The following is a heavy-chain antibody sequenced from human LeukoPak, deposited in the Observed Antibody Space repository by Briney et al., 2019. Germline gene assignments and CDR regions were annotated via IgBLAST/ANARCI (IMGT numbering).Heavy chain of an antibody. D-gene: IGHD5-12*01. CDR3: ARQKSGYSGYDLDY. Sequence: ASGKVSCKASGYTFTSYGISWVRQAPGQGLEWMGWISSYNGNTNYAQKLQGRVTMTTDTSTSTAYMELRSLRSDDTAVYYCARQKSGYSGYDLDYWGQGTLVTVSS. CDR2: ISSYNGNT. J-gene: IGHJ4*02. CDR1: GYTFTSYG. V-gene: IGHV1-18*01.